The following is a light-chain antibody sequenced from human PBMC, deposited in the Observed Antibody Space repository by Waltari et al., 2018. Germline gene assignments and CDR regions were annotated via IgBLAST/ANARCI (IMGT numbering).Light chain of an antibody. V-gene: IGLV8-61*01. CDR2: STN. J-gene: IGLJ3*02. Sequence: QTVVTQEPSFSVSPGGTVTLTFGLISGSVSTNFSPTWYQQTPGQAPRTPLYSTNTRSSGVPDRFSGSILGNKAALTITGAQADDESDYYCVLYMGSGISVFGGGTKLTVL. CDR1: SGSVSTNFS. CDR3: VLYMGSGISV.